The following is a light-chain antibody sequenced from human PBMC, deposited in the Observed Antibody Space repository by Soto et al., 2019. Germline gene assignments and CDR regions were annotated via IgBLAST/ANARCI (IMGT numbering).Light chain of an antibody. CDR1: QGISSY. Sequence: IQLTQSPSSLSASVGDRVTITCRASQGISSYLAWYQQKPGKDPKFLIYAASTLQRGVPSRFSGSGSGTDFTLTISSLHPEDFATYFCQQLNSYPPTFGQGTEREIK. CDR3: QQLNSYPPT. CDR2: AAS. V-gene: IGKV1-9*01. J-gene: IGKJ2*01.